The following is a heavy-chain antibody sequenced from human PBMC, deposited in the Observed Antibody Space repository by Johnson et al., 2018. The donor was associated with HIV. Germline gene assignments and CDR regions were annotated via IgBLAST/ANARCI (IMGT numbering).Heavy chain of an antibody. CDR1: GFIFNDYY. CDR2: ISTSGGTL. V-gene: IGHV3-11*04. CDR3: VREPRPPNAFDI. Sequence: QVQLVESGGALVKPGGSLRLSCAASGFIFNDYYMSWIRQAPGKGPELLSYISTSGGTLYYADSVKGRFTILRDNAKNSLYLQMNSLRVEDTAVYYCVREPRPPNAFDIWGQGTMVTVSS. J-gene: IGHJ3*02.